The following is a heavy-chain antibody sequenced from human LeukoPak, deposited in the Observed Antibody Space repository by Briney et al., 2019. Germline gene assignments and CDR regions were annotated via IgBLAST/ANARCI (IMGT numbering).Heavy chain of an antibody. V-gene: IGHV4-59*01. CDR3: ARGYYDSSGYYFDY. Sequence: SETLSLTCTVSGGSISSYYWSWIRQPPGKGLEWIGYIYYSGSTNYNPSLKSRVTISVDTSKNQFSLKLSSVTAADTAVYYCARGYYDSSGYYFDYWGQGTLVTVSS. CDR2: IYYSGST. J-gene: IGHJ4*02. D-gene: IGHD3-22*01. CDR1: GGSISSYY.